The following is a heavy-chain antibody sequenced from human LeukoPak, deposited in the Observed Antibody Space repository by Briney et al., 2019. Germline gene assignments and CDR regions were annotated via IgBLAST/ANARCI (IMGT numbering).Heavy chain of an antibody. J-gene: IGHJ4*02. CDR1: GYTFTSYG. D-gene: IGHD3-10*01. CDR2: ISAYNGNT. Sequence: ASVKVSCKASGYTFTSYGISWVRQAPGQGLEWMGWISAYNGNTNYAQKLQGRVTMTTDTSTSTAYMELSSLRSEDTAVYYCARDRRVRGVIITPGNRDRLPNYFDYWGQGTLVTVSS. V-gene: IGHV1-18*01. CDR3: ARDRRVRGVIITPGNRDRLPNYFDY.